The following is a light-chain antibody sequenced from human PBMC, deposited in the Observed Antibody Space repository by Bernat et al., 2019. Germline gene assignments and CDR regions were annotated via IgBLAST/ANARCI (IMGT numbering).Light chain of an antibody. CDR2: TDT. J-gene: IGLJ3*02. V-gene: IGLV1-47*02. CDR1: DSNVGSNF. CDR3: AVWDDSLSGSWV. Sequence: QSVLTQPPSASGTPGRSVTISCSGTDSNVGSNFVYWYQQFPGTAPKLLIHTDTQRPSGVPDRFSGFKSGTSASLAISGPRSEDEADYYCAVWDDSLSGSWVFGGGTKLTVL.